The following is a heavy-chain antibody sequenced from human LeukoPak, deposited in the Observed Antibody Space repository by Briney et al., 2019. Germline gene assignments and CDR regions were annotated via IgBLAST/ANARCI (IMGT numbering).Heavy chain of an antibody. CDR1: GGTFSSYA. Sequence: SVKVSCKASGGTFSSYAISWVRQAPGQGLEWMGGIIPIFGTANYAQKFQGRVTITTDESTSTAYMELSSLRSEDTAVYYCARVLASRNYYYHYMDVWGKGTTVTVSS. CDR2: IIPIFGTA. V-gene: IGHV1-69*05. D-gene: IGHD1-14*01. J-gene: IGHJ6*03. CDR3: ARVLASRNYYYHYMDV.